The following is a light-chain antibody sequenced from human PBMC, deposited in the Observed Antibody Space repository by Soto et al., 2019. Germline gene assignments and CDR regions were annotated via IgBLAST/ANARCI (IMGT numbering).Light chain of an antibody. CDR1: SSDVGGSNF. CDR3: SSYTPSSTVV. J-gene: IGLJ1*01. Sequence: QSALTQPASVFGSPGQSITISCTGTSSDVGGSNFVSWYQQLPGKAPKLMIYEVTSRPSGVSNRFPGSKSGNTASRTISGLQPEDEADYYCSSYTPSSTVVFGTATTLTVL. V-gene: IGLV2-14*03. CDR2: EVT.